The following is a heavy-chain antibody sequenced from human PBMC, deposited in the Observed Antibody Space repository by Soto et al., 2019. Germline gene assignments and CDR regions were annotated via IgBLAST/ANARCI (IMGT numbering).Heavy chain of an antibody. V-gene: IGHV1-69*12. CDR3: VRGPDYEGYFDY. Sequence: QVRLVQSGAEVKKTGSSVKVSCEASGTTFSNFAIGWVRQAPGQGLEWMGGIILPFGTPNYAQKFQGRVTISADESMTTAYMELRGLRSADTAVYYCVRGPDYEGYFDYWGQGTLVTVSS. CDR1: GTTFSNFA. J-gene: IGHJ4*02. D-gene: IGHD3-22*01. CDR2: IILPFGTP.